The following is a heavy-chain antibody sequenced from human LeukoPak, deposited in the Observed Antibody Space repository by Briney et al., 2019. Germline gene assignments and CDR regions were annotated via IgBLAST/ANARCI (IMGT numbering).Heavy chain of an antibody. CDR1: GFTFSSYW. J-gene: IGHJ4*02. Sequence: GSLRLSCAAPGFTFSSYWMSWVRQAPGKGLEWVANIKQDGSEKYYVDSVKGRFTISRDNAKNSLYLQMNSLRAEDTAVYYCAREGAVAGTVAQVGYWGQGTRVPVP. D-gene: IGHD6-19*01. V-gene: IGHV3-7*01. CDR3: AREGAVAGTVAQVGY. CDR2: IKQDGSEK.